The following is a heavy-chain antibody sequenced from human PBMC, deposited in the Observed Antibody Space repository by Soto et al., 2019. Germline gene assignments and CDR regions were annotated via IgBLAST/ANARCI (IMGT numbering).Heavy chain of an antibody. CDR1: GYTFTSYG. J-gene: IGHJ6*02. CDR2: ISAYNGNT. V-gene: IGHV1-18*04. D-gene: IGHD1-26*01. CDR3: ASDQGGVGATRKRGMDV. Sequence: QVQLVQSAAEVKKPGASVKVSCKASGYTFTSYGSSWVLQAPGQGLEWMGWISAYNGNTNYAQKRQGSVTKTTDECTSTAYIELRSLRSDDTAVYYCASDQGGVGATRKRGMDVWGQGTTVTV.